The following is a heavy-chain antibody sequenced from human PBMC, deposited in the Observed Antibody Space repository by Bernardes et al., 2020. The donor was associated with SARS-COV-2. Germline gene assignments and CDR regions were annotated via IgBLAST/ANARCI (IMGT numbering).Heavy chain of an antibody. V-gene: IGHV3-72*01. Sequence: GGSLRLSCAASGDTFSDYDLDWVRQAPGKGLEWVGRGRKKPNSATPEYAASVKGRFTISKDDSMNSVFLQMNSLEIEDTAVYYCVSHSSGFRAFDFWGQGALVAVAS. CDR1: GDTFSDYD. D-gene: IGHD3-22*01. CDR2: GRKKPNSATP. J-gene: IGHJ4*02. CDR3: VSHSSGFRAFDF.